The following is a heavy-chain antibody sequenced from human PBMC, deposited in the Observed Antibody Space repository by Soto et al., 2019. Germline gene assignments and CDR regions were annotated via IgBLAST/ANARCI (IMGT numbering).Heavy chain of an antibody. CDR2: FHYSGRT. CDR1: GGSISSGPYS. J-gene: IGHJ6*02. V-gene: IGHV4-39*01. CDR3: ARLAGYCSGTSCYGYYGMDV. D-gene: IGHD2-2*01. Sequence: SETLSLTCSVSGGSISSGPYSWGWIRQPPGKGLEWIGTFHYSGRTYYSPSLESRVTISVDTSKNQFSLKVSSVTAADTAVFYCARLAGYCSGTSCYGYYGMDVWGQGTTVS.